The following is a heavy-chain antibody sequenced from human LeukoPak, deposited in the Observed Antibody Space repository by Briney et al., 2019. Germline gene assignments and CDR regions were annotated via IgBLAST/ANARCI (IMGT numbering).Heavy chain of an antibody. CDR1: GFTFSNAW. CDR2: INHRGSN. D-gene: IGHD3-10*01. Sequence: GSLRLSCAASGFTFSNAWMSWVRQAPGKGLEWIGEINHRGSNNYNPSLKSRVTISVDTSKNQFSLKLSSVTAADTAVYYCARRRVLILFRELPRRGPFDVWGQGTMVTVSS. CDR3: ARRRVLILFRELPRRGPFDV. V-gene: IGHV4-34*01. J-gene: IGHJ3*01.